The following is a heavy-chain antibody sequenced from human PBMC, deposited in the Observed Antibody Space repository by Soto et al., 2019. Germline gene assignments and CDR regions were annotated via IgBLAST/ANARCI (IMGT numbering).Heavy chain of an antibody. CDR3: ARTTASGYDLNWFDT. D-gene: IGHD5-12*01. Sequence: GGSLRLSCAASGFTFSSYSMNWVRQAPGKGLEWVSSISSSSSYIYYADSVKGRFTISRDNAKNSLYLQMNSLRAEDTAVYYCARTTASGYDLNWFDTWGQGTLVTVSS. V-gene: IGHV3-21*01. CDR1: GFTFSSYS. CDR2: ISSSSSYI. J-gene: IGHJ5*02.